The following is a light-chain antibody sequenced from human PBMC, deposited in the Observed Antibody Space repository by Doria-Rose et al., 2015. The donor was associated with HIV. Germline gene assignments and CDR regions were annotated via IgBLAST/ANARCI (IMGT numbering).Light chain of an antibody. Sequence: EIVLTQSPGTLSLSPGERATLYCRASQSFSSTYLAWYQQKPGQAPSLLIYDGSTRATGIPDRFSASGSRTDFTLTINRLEPEDFALYYCHQYGTSWTFGQGTKVEI. CDR3: HQYGTSWT. J-gene: IGKJ1*01. CDR2: DGS. CDR1: QSFSSTY. V-gene: IGKV3-20*01.